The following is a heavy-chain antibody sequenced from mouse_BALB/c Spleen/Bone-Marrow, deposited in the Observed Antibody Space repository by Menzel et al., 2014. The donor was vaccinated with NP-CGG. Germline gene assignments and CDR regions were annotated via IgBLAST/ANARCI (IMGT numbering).Heavy chain of an antibody. CDR2: IDPANGNT. CDR3: ARWEYYAMDY. Sequence: EVQLHQSGAEIVQPGASVKLSCTASGFNIKDTYMHWVKQRSEQGLEWIGRIDPANGNTKYDPKFQGKATITAYTSSNTAYLQLSSLTSEDTAVYYCARWEYYAMDYWGQGTSVTVSS. V-gene: IGHV14-3*02. J-gene: IGHJ4*01. CDR1: GFNIKDTY. D-gene: IGHD4-1*01.